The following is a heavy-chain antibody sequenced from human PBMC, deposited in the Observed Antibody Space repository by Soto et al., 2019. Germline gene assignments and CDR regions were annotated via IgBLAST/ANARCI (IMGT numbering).Heavy chain of an antibody. CDR1: GFTFSSYG. D-gene: IGHD3-22*01. CDR2: ISYDGSNK. V-gene: IGHV3-30*03. CDR3: AFGEYYDSSGYPGY. J-gene: IGHJ4*02. Sequence: GGSLRLSCAASGFTFSSYGMHWVRQAPGKGLEWVAVISYDGSNKYYADSVKGRFTISRDNSKNTLYLQMNSLRAEDTAVYYCAFGEYYDSSGYPGYWGQGTLVTVSS.